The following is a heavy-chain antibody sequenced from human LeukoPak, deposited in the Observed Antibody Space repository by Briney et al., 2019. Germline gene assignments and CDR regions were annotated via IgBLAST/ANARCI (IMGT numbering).Heavy chain of an antibody. CDR2: ISYDGSNK. CDR3: ASTPTDY. CDR1: GFTFSSYA. J-gene: IGHJ4*02. V-gene: IGHV3-30-3*01. Sequence: GGSLRLSCAASGFTFSSYAMPWVRQAPGKGLEWVAVISYDGSNKYYADSVKGRFTISRDNSKNTLYLQMNSLRAEDTAVYYCASTPTDYWGQGTLVTVSS.